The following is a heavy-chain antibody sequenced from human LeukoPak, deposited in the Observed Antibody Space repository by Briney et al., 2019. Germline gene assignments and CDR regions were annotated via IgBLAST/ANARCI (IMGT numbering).Heavy chain of an antibody. V-gene: IGHV3-64D*09. CDR3: VKDGPYRTFDY. D-gene: IGHD4-11*01. Sequence: GGSLRLSCSASGFTFSSYAMHWVRQAPGKGLEYVSAISSNGGSTYQADSVKGRFTISRDNSKNTLYLHMSSLRTEDTAVYYCVKDGPYRTFDYWGQGTLVTVSS. J-gene: IGHJ4*02. CDR2: ISSNGGST. CDR1: GFTFSSYA.